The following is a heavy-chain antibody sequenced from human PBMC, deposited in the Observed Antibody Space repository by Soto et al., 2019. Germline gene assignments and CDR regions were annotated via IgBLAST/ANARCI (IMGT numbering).Heavy chain of an antibody. V-gene: IGHV3-74*01. J-gene: IGHJ4*02. CDR1: GFTFSSYW. D-gene: IGHD3-3*01. CDR3: VRDYDF. CDR2: VKSDGSTT. Sequence: EVQLVESGGGLVQPGGSLRLSCAASGFTFSSYWMHWVRQVPGKRLVWVSGVKSDGSTTSYADSVKGRFTISRDNAKNTLYLRMNSLRAEDTAVYYCVRDYDFWGQGTLVTVSS.